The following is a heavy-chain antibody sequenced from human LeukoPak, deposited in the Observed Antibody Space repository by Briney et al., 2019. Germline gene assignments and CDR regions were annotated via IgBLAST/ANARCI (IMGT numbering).Heavy chain of an antibody. CDR3: ARRLQTVTDPGDAFDI. Sequence: GASVKVSCKASGGTFSSYAISWVRQAPGQGLEWMGGIIPIFGTANYAQKFQGRVTITADKSTSTAYMELSSLRSEDTAVYYCARRLQTVTDPGDAFDIWGQGTMVTVSS. D-gene: IGHD4-11*01. J-gene: IGHJ3*02. CDR1: GGTFSSYA. V-gene: IGHV1-69*06. CDR2: IIPIFGTA.